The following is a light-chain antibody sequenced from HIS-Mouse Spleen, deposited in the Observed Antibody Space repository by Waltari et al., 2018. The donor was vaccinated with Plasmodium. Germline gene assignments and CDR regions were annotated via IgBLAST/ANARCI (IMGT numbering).Light chain of an antibody. J-gene: IGKJ2*01. CDR3: QQYDNLPPYT. Sequence: EIVLTQSPATLSLSPGERATLSCRASQSVSSYLAWYQQKPGQAPRLLIYDASNRATGIPARFSGSGSGTDFTLTISSLEPEDFAVYYCQQYDNLPPYTFGQGTKLEIK. V-gene: IGKV3-11*01. CDR1: QSVSSY. CDR2: DAS.